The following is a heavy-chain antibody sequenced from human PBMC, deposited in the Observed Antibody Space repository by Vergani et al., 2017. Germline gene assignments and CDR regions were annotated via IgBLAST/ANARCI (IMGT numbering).Heavy chain of an antibody. V-gene: IGHV4-39*01. Sequence: QLQLQESGPGLVKPSATLSLTSSVSGASIRSSNYYWGWIRQPPGKGLEWIASFYYSGSTYYNPSLKSRVTISVDTSKNQFSLKLSSVTAADTAVYFCARHSTVEWLVKLGWIDPWGQGILVTVSS. CDR3: ARHSTVEWLVKLGWIDP. J-gene: IGHJ5*02. D-gene: IGHD6-19*01. CDR1: GASIRSSNYY. CDR2: FYYSGST.